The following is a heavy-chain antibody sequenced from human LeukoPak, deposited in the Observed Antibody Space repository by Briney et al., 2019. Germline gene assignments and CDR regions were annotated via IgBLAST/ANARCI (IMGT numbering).Heavy chain of an antibody. CDR2: ISAYNGNT. J-gene: IGHJ4*02. V-gene: IGHV1-18*01. Sequence: ASVKVSCEHSGYTFSIYCNSWGPAAPGQGLEWMGWISAYNGNTNYAQKLQGRVTMTTDTSTSTAYMELRGLRSADTAVYYCARTRHGYYDSRGLGAYWGQGTLVTVSS. D-gene: IGHD3-22*01. CDR1: GYTFSIYC. CDR3: ARTRHGYYDSRGLGAY.